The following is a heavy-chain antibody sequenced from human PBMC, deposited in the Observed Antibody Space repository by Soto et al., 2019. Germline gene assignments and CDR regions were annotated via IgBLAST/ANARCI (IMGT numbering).Heavy chain of an antibody. Sequence: QVQLVESGGGVVQPGRSLRLSCAASGFTFSSYGMHWVRQAPGKGLEWVADISYDGSNKYYADSVKGRFTISRDNSKNPLYLQMNSVRAEDTAVYYCARSPYSVSYLAYFDYWGQGTLVTVSS. CDR1: GFTFSSYG. J-gene: IGHJ4*02. V-gene: IGHV3-30*03. CDR2: ISYDGSNK. CDR3: ARSPYSVSYLAYFDY. D-gene: IGHD1-26*01.